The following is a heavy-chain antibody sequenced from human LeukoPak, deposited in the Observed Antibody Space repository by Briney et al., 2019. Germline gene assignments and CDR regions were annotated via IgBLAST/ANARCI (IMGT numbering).Heavy chain of an antibody. CDR2: IKQHGTEK. Sequence: GGSLRLSCTASGIMFSGYWMSWVRRAPGKGLEWVANIKQHGTEKYYVDSVKGRFTISRDDAKKSVYLQMNSLRAEDTAVYYCASDGGPFDHWGQGILVTVAS. CDR1: GIMFSGYW. J-gene: IGHJ4*02. CDR3: ASDGGPFDH. V-gene: IGHV3-7*01. D-gene: IGHD3-16*01.